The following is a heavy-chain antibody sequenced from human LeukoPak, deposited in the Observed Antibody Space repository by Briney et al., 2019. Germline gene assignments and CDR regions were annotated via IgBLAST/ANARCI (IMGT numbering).Heavy chain of an antibody. J-gene: IGHJ6*02. Sequence: SETLSLTCAVYGGSFSGYYWSWIPQPPGKVVEWIGEINHSGSTNYNPSLKSRVTISVDTSKNQFSLKLSSVTAADTAVYYCARGLRGAAAAYYYYYGMDVWGQGTTVTVSS. CDR1: GGSFSGYY. CDR3: ARGLRGAAAAYYYYYGMDV. CDR2: INHSGST. D-gene: IGHD6-13*01. V-gene: IGHV4-34*01.